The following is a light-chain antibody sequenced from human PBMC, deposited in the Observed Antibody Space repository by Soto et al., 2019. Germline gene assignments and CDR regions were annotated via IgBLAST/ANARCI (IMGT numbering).Light chain of an antibody. CDR1: SSDVGGYNY. V-gene: IGLV2-14*01. Sequence: QSALTQPASVSGSPGQSITISCTGTSSDVGGYNYVSWYQQHPGKATKLMIYDVSNRPSGVSNRFSGSKSGNTASLTISGLQAEDVADYYCSSYTSSSTWVFGGGTQLTVL. CDR3: SSYTSSSTWV. J-gene: IGLJ3*02. CDR2: DVS.